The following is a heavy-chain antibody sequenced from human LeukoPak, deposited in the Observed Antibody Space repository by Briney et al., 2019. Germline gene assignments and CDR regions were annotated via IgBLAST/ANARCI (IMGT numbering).Heavy chain of an antibody. V-gene: IGHV3-7*01. D-gene: IGHD4-17*01. CDR2: IKQDGSEK. J-gene: IGHJ5*02. Sequence: GGSLRLSCAASGFTFSSYWMSWVRQAPGKGLEWVANIKQDGSEKYYVDSVKGRFTISRDNAKNSLFLQMNSLRAEDTAVYYCARRAARPTTSNWFDPWGLGTLVTVSS. CDR3: ARRAARPTTSNWFDP. CDR1: GFTFSSYW.